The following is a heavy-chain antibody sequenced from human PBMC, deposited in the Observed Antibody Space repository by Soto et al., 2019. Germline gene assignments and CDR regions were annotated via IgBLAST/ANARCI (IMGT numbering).Heavy chain of an antibody. J-gene: IGHJ4*02. Sequence: EVQLVESGGGLVQPGGSLRLSCAASGFTFSSYSLNWVRQAPGKGLEWVSYISTSSSTIYYADSVNGRFTITRDNANKYLSLHMNRLRAADTAVYYCAREGGYSNSSHYWRQGTLVTVSS. CDR3: AREGGYSNSSHY. CDR2: ISTSSSTI. D-gene: IGHD5-18*01. CDR1: GFTFSSYS. V-gene: IGHV3-48*01.